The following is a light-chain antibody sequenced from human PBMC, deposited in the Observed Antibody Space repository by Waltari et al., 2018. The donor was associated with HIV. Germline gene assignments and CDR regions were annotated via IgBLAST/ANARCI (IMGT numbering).Light chain of an antibody. CDR3: QVWDSSSEHYV. CDR1: NIGSKS. CDR2: DDS. V-gene: IGLV3-21*04. Sequence: SYVLTQPPSVSVAPGKTARITCGGNNIGSKSVHWYQQRPDQAPVLVIFDDSDRPSGIPQRFSGSNSGNTATLTISRVEAGDEADYYCQVWDSSSEHYVFGSGTKVTVL. J-gene: IGLJ1*01.